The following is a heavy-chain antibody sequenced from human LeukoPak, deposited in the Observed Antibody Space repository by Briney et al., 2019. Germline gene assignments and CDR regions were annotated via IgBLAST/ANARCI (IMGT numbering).Heavy chain of an antibody. J-gene: IGHJ4*02. CDR2: ISAYNGNT. CDR3: ASGTYYYGSSGYYLFDY. V-gene: IGHV1-18*01. Sequence: ASVKVSCKASGYTFTSYGISWVRQAPGQGLEWMGWISAYNGNTNYAQKLRGRVTMTTDTSTSTAYMELRSLRSDDTAVYYCASGTYYYGSSGYYLFDYWGQGTLVTVSS. D-gene: IGHD3-22*01. CDR1: GYTFTSYG.